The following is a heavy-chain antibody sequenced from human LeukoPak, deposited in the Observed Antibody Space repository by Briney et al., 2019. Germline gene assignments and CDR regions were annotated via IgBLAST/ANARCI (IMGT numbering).Heavy chain of an antibody. Sequence: SETLSLTCTVSGGSISSSSYYWGWIRQPPGKGLEWIGSIYYSGSTYYNPSLKSRVTISVDTSKNQFSLKLSSVTAADTAVYYCARQMGGSGSRNYYFDYWGQGTLVTVSS. V-gene: IGHV4-39*01. CDR3: ARQMGGSGSRNYYFDY. D-gene: IGHD3-10*01. J-gene: IGHJ4*02. CDR1: GGSISSSSYY. CDR2: IYYSGST.